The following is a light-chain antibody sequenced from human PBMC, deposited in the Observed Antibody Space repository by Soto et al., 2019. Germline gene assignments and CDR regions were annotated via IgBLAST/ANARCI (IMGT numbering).Light chain of an antibody. CDR3: QQYGSSPLT. J-gene: IGKJ4*01. Sequence: EIVLTQSPGILSLSPGERATLSCRASQSVTSNYLVWYQQKPGQAPRLLIYGVSSRATGIPDRFSGSGSGTDFTLTISRLETEDCAVYYCQQYGSSPLTFGGGTKVDIK. CDR2: GVS. CDR1: QSVTSNY. V-gene: IGKV3-20*01.